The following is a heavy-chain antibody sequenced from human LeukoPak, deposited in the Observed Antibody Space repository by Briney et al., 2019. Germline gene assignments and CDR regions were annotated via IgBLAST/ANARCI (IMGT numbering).Heavy chain of an antibody. CDR1: GFTFSSYG. V-gene: IGHV3-30*18. J-gene: IGHJ4*02. D-gene: IGHD2-15*01. CDR3: AKDQFRYCGGGSCYWFDY. Sequence: GRSLRLSCAASGFTFSSYGMHWVRQAPGKGLEWVAVISYDGSNKYYADSVKGRFTISRDNSKNTLYLQMNSLRAEDTAVYYCAKDQFRYCGGGSCYWFDYWGQGTLVTVSS. CDR2: ISYDGSNK.